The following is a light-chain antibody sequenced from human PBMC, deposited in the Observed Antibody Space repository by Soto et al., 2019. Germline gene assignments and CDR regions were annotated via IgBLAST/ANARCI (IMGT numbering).Light chain of an antibody. J-gene: IGKJ1*01. V-gene: IGKV1-5*01. CDR3: QQDNSYWW. Sequence: DSQITQSPSTLSASVGYRVTIACRASQSISSWLAWYQQKPGKAPKLLIYDASSLESGVPSRFRGSGSGTEFTLSIGRQQPEDFATYYCQQDNSYWWFGQGTKVEIK. CDR2: DAS. CDR1: QSISSW.